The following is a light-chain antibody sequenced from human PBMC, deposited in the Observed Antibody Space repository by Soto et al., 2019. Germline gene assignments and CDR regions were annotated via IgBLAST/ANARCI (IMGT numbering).Light chain of an antibody. V-gene: IGLV7-46*01. CDR3: LISYGGARV. CDR2: DTN. CDR1: TGAVTIGHY. Sequence: QAVVTQEPSLTVSPGGTVSLTCGSNTGAVTIGHYPYWFQQKPGQAPRTLVYDTNNRHSWTPARFSGSLLGGKAALTLSGAQPEDEADYYCLISYGGARVFGGGTKLTVL. J-gene: IGLJ3*02.